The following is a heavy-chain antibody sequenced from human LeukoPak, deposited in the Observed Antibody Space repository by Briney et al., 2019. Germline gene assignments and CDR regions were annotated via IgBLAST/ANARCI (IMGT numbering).Heavy chain of an antibody. CDR2: IWYDGSNK. CDR1: GFTFSSYT. D-gene: IGHD3-10*01. V-gene: IGHV3-33*08. J-gene: IGHJ4*02. Sequence: PGGSLRLSCAASGFTFSSYTIHWVRQAPGKGLEWVAVIWYDGSNKYYADSVKGRFTISRDNSKNTLYLQMNSLRAEDTAVYYCARDGIRAGFYGSGSYYPFDYWGQGTLVTVSS. CDR3: ARDGIRAGFYGSGSYYPFDY.